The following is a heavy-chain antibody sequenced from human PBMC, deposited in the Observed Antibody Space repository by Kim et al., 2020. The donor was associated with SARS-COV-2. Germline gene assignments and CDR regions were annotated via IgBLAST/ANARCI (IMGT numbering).Heavy chain of an antibody. D-gene: IGHD6-19*01. CDR3: AKNRPLDSSGWFDY. Sequence: GGSLRLSCAASGFTFSSYGMHWVRQAPGKGLEWVAVISYDGSNKYYADSVKGRFTISRDNSKNTLYLQMNSLRAEDTAVYYCAKNRPLDSSGWFDYWGQGTLVTVSS. V-gene: IGHV3-30*18. CDR2: ISYDGSNK. CDR1: GFTFSSYG. J-gene: IGHJ4*02.